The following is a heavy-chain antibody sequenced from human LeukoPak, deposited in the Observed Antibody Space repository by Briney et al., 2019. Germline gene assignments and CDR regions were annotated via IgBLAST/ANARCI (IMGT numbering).Heavy chain of an antibody. D-gene: IGHD3-22*01. J-gene: IGHJ4*02. CDR3: NTGGIGSSGYLEFDY. CDR2: IRSKPDGGTT. CDR1: GFTFSSYE. V-gene: IGHV3-15*01. Sequence: GGSLRLSCAASGFTFSSYEMSWVRQAPGKGLEWVGRIRSKPDGGTTDYAAPVRGRFTISRDDSKNTLYLEMNSLKTEDTAVYYCNTGGIGSSGYLEFDYWGQGTLVTVSS.